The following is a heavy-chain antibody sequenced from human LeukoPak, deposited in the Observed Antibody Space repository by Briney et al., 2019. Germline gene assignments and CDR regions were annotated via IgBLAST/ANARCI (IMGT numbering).Heavy chain of an antibody. CDR3: AREARIHYGSGSYYNNWFDP. V-gene: IGHV1-2*02. D-gene: IGHD3-10*01. Sequence: ASVKVPCKASGYTFTGYYMHWVRQAPGQGLEWMGWINPNSGGTNYAQKFQGRVTMTRDTSISTAYMELSRLRSDDTAVYYCAREARIHYGSGSYYNNWFDPWGQGTLVTVSS. CDR2: INPNSGGT. J-gene: IGHJ5*02. CDR1: GYTFTGYY.